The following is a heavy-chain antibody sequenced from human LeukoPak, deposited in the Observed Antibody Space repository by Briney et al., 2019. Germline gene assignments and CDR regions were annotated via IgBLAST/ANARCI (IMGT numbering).Heavy chain of an antibody. CDR1: GGSISSGGYY. CDR2: IYYSGST. D-gene: IGHD3-22*01. CDR3: ARGGSSGYYSKI. J-gene: IGHJ4*02. V-gene: IGHV4-31*03. Sequence: SETLSLTCTVSGGSISSGGYYWSWIRQHPGRGLEWIGYIYYSGSTYYNPSLKSRVTISVDTSKNQFSLKLSSVTAADTAVYYCARGGSSGYYSKIWGQGTLVTVSS.